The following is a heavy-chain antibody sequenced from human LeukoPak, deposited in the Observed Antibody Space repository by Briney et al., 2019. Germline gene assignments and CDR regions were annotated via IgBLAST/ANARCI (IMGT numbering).Heavy chain of an antibody. D-gene: IGHD3-10*01. CDR3: ARGLLWFGELSRFDY. V-gene: IGHV3-7*01. CDR2: IKQDGSEK. CDR1: GFTFSSYW. J-gene: IGHJ4*02. Sequence: GGSLRLSCAASGFTFSSYWMSWVRQAPGKGLEWVANIKQDGSEKYYVDSVKGRFTTSRDNAKSSLYLQMNSLRAEDTAVYYCARGLLWFGELSRFDYWGQGTLVTVSS.